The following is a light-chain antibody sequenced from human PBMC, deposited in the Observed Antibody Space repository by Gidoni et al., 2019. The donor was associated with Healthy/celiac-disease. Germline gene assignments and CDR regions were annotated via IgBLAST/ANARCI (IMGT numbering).Light chain of an antibody. CDR3: QQYDSYPFT. CDR1: QGISSY. V-gene: IGKV1-8*01. J-gene: IGKJ3*01. Sequence: IRMTQSPSSFSASTGDRVTITCRASQGISSYLAWYQQKPGKAPKLLIYAASTLQSGVPSRFSGSGSGTDFTLTISCLQSEDFATYYCQQYDSYPFTFGPGTKVDIK. CDR2: AAS.